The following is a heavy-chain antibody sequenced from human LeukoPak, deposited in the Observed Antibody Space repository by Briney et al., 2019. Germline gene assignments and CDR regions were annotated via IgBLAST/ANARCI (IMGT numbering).Heavy chain of an antibody. CDR1: GFTFSGSG. CDR3: VRQATDDYGDD. CDR2: IRNKAHSYAT. J-gene: IGHJ4*02. V-gene: IGHV3-73*01. Sequence: GGSLRLSCAASGFTFSGSGMHWVRQASGKGLEWVGRIRNKAHSYATAYAASVTGRFIVSRDDSKNTAYLQMNSLKTEDTAVYYCVRQATDDYGDDWGQGTLVTVSS.